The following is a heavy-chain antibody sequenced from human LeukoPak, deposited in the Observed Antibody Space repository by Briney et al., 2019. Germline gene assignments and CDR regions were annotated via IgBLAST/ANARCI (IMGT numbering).Heavy chain of an antibody. CDR1: GYTFTGYY. J-gene: IGHJ4*02. V-gene: IGHV1-2*02. D-gene: IGHD3-10*01. CDR3: ARERYYASGSVYNRVDY. CDR2: INPKSGGT. Sequence: ASVKVSCKASGYTFTGYYMHWVRQAPGQGLEWMGWINPKSGGTNYAQKFQGRVTMTRDMSTSTVYMELSSLRSDDTAVYYCARERYYASGSVYNRVDYWGQGTLVTVSS.